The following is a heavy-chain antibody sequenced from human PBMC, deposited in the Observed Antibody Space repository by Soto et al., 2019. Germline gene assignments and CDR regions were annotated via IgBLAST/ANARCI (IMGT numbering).Heavy chain of an antibody. CDR1: GFTLSGYA. V-gene: IGHV3-64*01. CDR3: ARDRGSSGYYGMDV. J-gene: IGHJ6*02. CDR2: ISSNGVGT. D-gene: IGHD3-22*01. Sequence: GGSLRLSCAASGFTLSGYAMDWVRQAPGKGLEYVSGISSNGVGTYYANSVQGRFTISGDDSKNTLYLEMDSLRAEDTAVYYCARDRGSSGYYGMDVWGQGTTVTVSS.